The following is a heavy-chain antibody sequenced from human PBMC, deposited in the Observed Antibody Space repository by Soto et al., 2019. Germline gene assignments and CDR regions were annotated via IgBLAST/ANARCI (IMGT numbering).Heavy chain of an antibody. CDR1: GFTFSSYA. D-gene: IGHD2-2*01. CDR2: ISYDGSNK. Sequence: GGSLRLSCAASGFTFSSYAMHWVRQAPGKGLEWVAVISYDGSNKYYADSVKGRFTISRDNSKNTLYLQMNSLRAEDTAVYYCARGQDIVVVPAATYYYGMDVWGQGTTVTVSS. V-gene: IGHV3-30-3*01. CDR3: ARGQDIVVVPAATYYYGMDV. J-gene: IGHJ6*02.